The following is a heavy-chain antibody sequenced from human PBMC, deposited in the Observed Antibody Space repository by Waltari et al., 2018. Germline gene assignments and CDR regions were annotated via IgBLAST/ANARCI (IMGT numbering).Heavy chain of an antibody. D-gene: IGHD6-6*01. CDR1: GYSISSGYY. CDR3: AGPTFYSSSYYFDY. J-gene: IGHJ4*02. V-gene: IGHV4-38-2*01. CDR2: IYHSGST. Sequence: QVQLQESGPGLVKPSETLSLTCAVSGYSISSGYYWGWIRQPPGKGLEWIGSIYHSGSTYYNPSLKSRVTISVDTSKNQFSLKLSSVTAADTAVYYCAGPTFYSSSYYFDYWGQGTLVTVSS.